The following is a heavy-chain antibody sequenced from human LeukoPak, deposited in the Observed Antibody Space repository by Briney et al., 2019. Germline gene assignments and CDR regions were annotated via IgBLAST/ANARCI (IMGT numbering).Heavy chain of an antibody. Sequence: GGSLRLSCAASGFTFSSYGMHWVRQAPGKGLEWVAVISYDGSNKYYADSVKGRFTISRGNSKNTLYLQMNSLRAEDTAVYYCAKDSGYSYGSQLGGWGQGTLVTVSS. CDR3: AKDSGYSYGSQLGG. CDR2: ISYDGSNK. J-gene: IGHJ4*02. D-gene: IGHD5-18*01. CDR1: GFTFSSYG. V-gene: IGHV3-30*18.